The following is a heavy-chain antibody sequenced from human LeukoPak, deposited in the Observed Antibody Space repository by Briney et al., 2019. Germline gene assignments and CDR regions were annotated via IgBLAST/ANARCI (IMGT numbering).Heavy chain of an antibody. D-gene: IGHD6-13*01. V-gene: IGHV3-7*01. CDR1: GFTFSYHW. J-gene: IGHJ4*02. CDR2: IKNDGAVK. CDR3: AKDSYSKGDF. Sequence: GSLRFSCAASGFTFSYHWMTWVRQAPGKGLEWVANIKNDGAVKNYVDSVKGRFTISRDNAKNSLYLRMNSLRAEDTAVYYCAKDSYSKGDFWGQGVLVTVSS.